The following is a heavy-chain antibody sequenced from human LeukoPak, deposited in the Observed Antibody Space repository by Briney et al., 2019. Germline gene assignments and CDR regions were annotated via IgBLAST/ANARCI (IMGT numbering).Heavy chain of an antibody. J-gene: IGHJ4*02. CDR1: GCTLTELS. Sequence: ASVKVSCKVSGCTLTELSMHWVQQAPGKGLEWMGGFDPEDGETIYAQKFQGRVTMTEDTSTDTAYMELSSLRSEDTAVYYCATDVTDSSARGGYWGQGTLVTVSS. D-gene: IGHD3-22*01. CDR2: FDPEDGET. V-gene: IGHV1-24*01. CDR3: ATDVTDSSARGGY.